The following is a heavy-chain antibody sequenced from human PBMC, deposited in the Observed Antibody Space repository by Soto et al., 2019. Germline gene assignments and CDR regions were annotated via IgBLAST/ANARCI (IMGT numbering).Heavy chain of an antibody. CDR3: AALYNWNYGAAFDI. Sequence: SVKVSCKASGFTFTSSAVHWVRQARGQRLEWIGWIVVGSGNTNYAQKFQERVTITRDMSTSTAYMELSSVRSEDTAVYYCAALYNWNYGAAFDIWGQGTMVTVSS. CDR2: IVVGSGNT. CDR1: GFTFTSSA. V-gene: IGHV1-58*01. D-gene: IGHD1-7*01. J-gene: IGHJ3*02.